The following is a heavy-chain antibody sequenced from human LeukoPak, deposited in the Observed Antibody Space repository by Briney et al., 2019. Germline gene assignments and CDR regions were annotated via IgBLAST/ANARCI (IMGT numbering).Heavy chain of an antibody. D-gene: IGHD2-15*01. Sequence: GASVKVSCKASGYTFTSYYMHWVRQAPGQGLEWMGIINPSGGSTSHAQKFQGRVTMTRDTSTSTVYMELSSLRSEDTAVYYCARDLPHCSGGSCYASYYFDYWGQGTLVTVSS. V-gene: IGHV1-46*01. J-gene: IGHJ4*02. CDR3: ARDLPHCSGGSCYASYYFDY. CDR1: GYTFTSYY. CDR2: INPSGGST.